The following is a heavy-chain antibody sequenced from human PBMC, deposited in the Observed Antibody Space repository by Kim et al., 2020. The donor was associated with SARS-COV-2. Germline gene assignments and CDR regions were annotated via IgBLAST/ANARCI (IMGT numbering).Heavy chain of an antibody. Sequence: GGSLRLSCAASGFTFSSYSMNWVRQAPGKGLEWVSSISSSSSYIYYADSVKGRFTISRDNAKNSLYLQMNSLRAEDTAVYYCARDQGYSYGYGVYYYGMDVWGKGTTVTVSS. CDR1: GFTFSSYS. J-gene: IGHJ6*04. D-gene: IGHD5-18*01. CDR2: ISSSSSYI. CDR3: ARDQGYSYGYGVYYYGMDV. V-gene: IGHV3-21*01.